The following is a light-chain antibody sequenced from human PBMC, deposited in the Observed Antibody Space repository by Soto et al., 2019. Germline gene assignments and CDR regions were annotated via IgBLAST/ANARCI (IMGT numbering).Light chain of an antibody. J-gene: IGLJ3*02. CDR1: SSDVGGYNY. CDR2: EVS. Sequence: QSVLTQPASVSGSPGQSITISCTGTSSDVGGYNYVSWYQQHPGKAPKLMIYEVSNRPSGVSNRFSGSKSDNTASLTISGLQAEDEADYYCSSYTSSSPRVFGGGTKLTVL. V-gene: IGLV2-14*01. CDR3: SSYTSSSPRV.